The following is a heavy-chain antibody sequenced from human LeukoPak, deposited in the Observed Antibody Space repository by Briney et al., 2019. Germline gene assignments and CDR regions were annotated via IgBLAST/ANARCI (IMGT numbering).Heavy chain of an antibody. V-gene: IGHV5-51*01. CDR1: GYSFTTYW. D-gene: IGHD6-19*01. CDR3: ARRGIAVAGTPAEYFQH. J-gene: IGHJ1*01. CDR2: IYPGDSDT. Sequence: GESLKISCKGSGYSFTTYWIGWVRQMPGKGLEWMGIIYPGDSDTRYNPSFQGQVTISADKSFSTAYLQWSSLKASDTAMYYCARRGIAVAGTPAEYFQHWGRAPWSSSPQ.